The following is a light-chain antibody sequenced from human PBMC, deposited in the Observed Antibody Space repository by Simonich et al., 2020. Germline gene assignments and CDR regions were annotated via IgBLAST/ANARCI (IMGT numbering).Light chain of an antibody. CDR3: QQSYSTPWT. CDR2: AAS. J-gene: IGKJ1*01. V-gene: IGKV1-39*01. CDR1: QDISNY. Sequence: DIQMTQSPSSLSASVGDRVTITCQASQDISNYLNWYKQKPGKAPKLLIYAASSLQSGVPSRFSGSGSGTDFTLTISSLQPEDFATYYCQQSYSTPWTFGQGTKVEIK.